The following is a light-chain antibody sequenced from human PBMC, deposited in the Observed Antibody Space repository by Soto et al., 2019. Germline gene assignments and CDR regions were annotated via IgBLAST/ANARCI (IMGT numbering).Light chain of an antibody. Sequence: QSVLPQPPSVSGAPGQRVTISCSGTSSSIGAGYEVHWYHQLPGTAPKLVVSGNGNRPSGVPDRFFGSKSGASASLTIIGLQAEDEADYYCQSYDSSLSGSGVFGGGTKVTVL. CDR3: QSYDSSLSGSGV. V-gene: IGLV1-40*01. J-gene: IGLJ2*01. CDR2: GNG. CDR1: SSSIGAGYE.